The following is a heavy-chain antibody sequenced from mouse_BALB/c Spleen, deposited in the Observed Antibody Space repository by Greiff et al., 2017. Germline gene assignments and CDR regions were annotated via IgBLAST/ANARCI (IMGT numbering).Heavy chain of an antibody. Sequence: EVQLQQSGPGLVKPSQSLSLTCTVTGYSITSDYAWNWIRQFPGNKLEWMGYISYSGSTSYNPSLKSRISITRDTSKNQFFLQLNSVTTEDTATYYCARDWDLDYWGQGTTLTVSS. CDR2: ISYSGST. CDR1: GYSITSDYA. J-gene: IGHJ2*01. V-gene: IGHV3-2*02. D-gene: IGHD4-1*01. CDR3: ARDWDLDY.